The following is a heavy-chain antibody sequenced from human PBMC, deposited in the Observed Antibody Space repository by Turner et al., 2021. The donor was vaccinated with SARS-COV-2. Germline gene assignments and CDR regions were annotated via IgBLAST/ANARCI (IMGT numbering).Heavy chain of an antibody. D-gene: IGHD2-21*01. CDR3: ARNRVDCGGDCYSFDY. Sequence: QVQLVESGGGVVQPGRSLRLSCAASGFTFSSYGMHWVRQAPGKGLEWVAIIWYDGSNKYYAESVKGRFTISRDNSKNTLYLQMNSLRAEDTAVYYCARNRVDCGGDCYSFDYWGQGTLVTVSS. J-gene: IGHJ4*02. V-gene: IGHV3-33*01. CDR2: IWYDGSNK. CDR1: GFTFSSYG.